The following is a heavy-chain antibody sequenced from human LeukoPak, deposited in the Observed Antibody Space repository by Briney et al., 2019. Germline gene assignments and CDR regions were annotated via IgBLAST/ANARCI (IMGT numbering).Heavy chain of an antibody. CDR1: GRSISSSSDY. CDR3: ARHDSGYDGYFDY. J-gene: IGHJ4*02. Sequence: TETLSLTCTVSGRSISSSSDYSGWIRQPPGKGLERIGSIYYSRSNYYNPSLKSRVTISVDTSKNQFSLKLSPATAADTAVYYCARHDSGYDGYFDYWGQGTLVTVSS. CDR2: IYYSRSN. D-gene: IGHD5-12*01. V-gene: IGHV4-39*01.